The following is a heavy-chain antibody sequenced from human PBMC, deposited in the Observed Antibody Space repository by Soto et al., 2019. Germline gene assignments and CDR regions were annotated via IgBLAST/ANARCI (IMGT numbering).Heavy chain of an antibody. V-gene: IGHV3-23*01. D-gene: IGHD3-10*01. CDR2: ISGSGGST. Sequence: EVQLLESGGGLVQPGGSLRLSCAASGFTFSSYAMSWVRQAPGKGLEWVSAISGSGGSTYYADSVKGRFTISRDNSKNTLYLQMNSLRAEDTAVYYCAKDTPPTGGLLIYFDYWGQGTLVTVSS. CDR3: AKDTPPTGGLLIYFDY. CDR1: GFTFSSYA. J-gene: IGHJ4*02.